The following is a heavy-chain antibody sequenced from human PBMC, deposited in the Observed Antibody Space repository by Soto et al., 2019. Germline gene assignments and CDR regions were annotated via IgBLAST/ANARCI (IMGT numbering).Heavy chain of an antibody. CDR2: IIPVFGSP. Sequence: VQLVQSGAEVKKPGSSVRVSCETSGDTFTSHTVNWLRQAPGQGLEWMGGIIPVFGSPNYAEKFQGRLTITADTSTNPAYMELRRLTSEDTAVYFCARDITGTNNWFDPWGQGTLVTVSS. J-gene: IGHJ5*02. CDR1: GDTFTSHT. V-gene: IGHV1-69*06. D-gene: IGHD1-7*01. CDR3: ARDITGTNNWFDP.